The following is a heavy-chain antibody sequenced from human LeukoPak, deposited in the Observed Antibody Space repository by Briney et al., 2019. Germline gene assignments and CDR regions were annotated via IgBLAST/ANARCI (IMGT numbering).Heavy chain of an antibody. CDR2: ISGSGGST. CDR1: GFTFSSYA. V-gene: IGHV3-23*01. J-gene: IGHJ4*02. Sequence: PGGSLRLSCADSGFTFSSYAMSWVRQAQGKGLEWVSAISGSGGSTYYADSVKGGFTISIDNSKNTLYLQMNSLIADDTAVYYCAKERDPVLRFLEWLSGDFDYWGQGTLVTVSS. D-gene: IGHD3-3*01. CDR3: AKERDPVLRFLEWLSGDFDY.